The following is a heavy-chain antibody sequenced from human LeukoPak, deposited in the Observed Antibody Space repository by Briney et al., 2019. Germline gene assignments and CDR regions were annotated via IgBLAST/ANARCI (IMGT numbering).Heavy chain of an antibody. CDR2: INTDGSNT. CDR1: GFNFGSYD. Sequence: PGGSLRLSCAASGFNFGSYDMNWVRQAPGKGLEYVSTINTDGSNTWYADSVKGRFTISRDNSKSTVFLQMNNLRREDTATYYCAKRVNGAFDIWGQGTMVSVSS. CDR3: AKRVNGAFDI. V-gene: IGHV3-23*01. J-gene: IGHJ3*02.